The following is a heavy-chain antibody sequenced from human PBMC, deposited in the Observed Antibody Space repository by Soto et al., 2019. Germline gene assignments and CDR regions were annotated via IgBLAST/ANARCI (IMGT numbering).Heavy chain of an antibody. CDR1: GGSISSGGYY. CDR2: IYYSGST. Sequence: PSETLSLTCTVSGGSISSGGYYWSWIRQHPGKGLEWIGYIYYSGSTYYNPSLKSRVTISVDTSKNQFSLKLSSVTAADTAVYYCARENSRDPKTYYYYGMDVWGQGPTVTV. V-gene: IGHV4-31*03. CDR3: ARENSRDPKTYYYYGMDV. D-gene: IGHD1-7*01. J-gene: IGHJ6*02.